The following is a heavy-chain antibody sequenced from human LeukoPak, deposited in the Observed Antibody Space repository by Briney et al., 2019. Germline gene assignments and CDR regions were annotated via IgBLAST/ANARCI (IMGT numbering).Heavy chain of an antibody. CDR2: INHNGST. Sequence: SETLFLTCAVYGGSFSGYYWSWIRQTPGKGLEWIGEINHNGSTNYNPSLKSRVTISVDTSKNQFSLKLSSVTAADTAVYYCARGWYYDILTGYSPTFDYWGQGTLVTVSS. J-gene: IGHJ4*02. CDR3: ARGWYYDILTGYSPTFDY. V-gene: IGHV4-34*01. D-gene: IGHD3-9*01. CDR1: GGSFSGYY.